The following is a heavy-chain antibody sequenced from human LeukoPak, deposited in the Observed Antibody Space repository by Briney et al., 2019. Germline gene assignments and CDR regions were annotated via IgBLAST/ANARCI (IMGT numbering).Heavy chain of an antibody. CDR1: GFTFDDYA. D-gene: IGHD2-15*01. V-gene: IGHV3-9*01. J-gene: IGHJ4*02. CDR2: ISWNSGSI. Sequence: PGGPLRLSCAASGFTFDDYAMHWVRQAPGKGLEWVSGISWNSGSIGYADSVKGRFTISRDNAKNSLYLQMNSLRAEDTALYYCAKDMCSGGSCYSAADYWGQGTLVTVSS. CDR3: AKDMCSGGSCYSAADY.